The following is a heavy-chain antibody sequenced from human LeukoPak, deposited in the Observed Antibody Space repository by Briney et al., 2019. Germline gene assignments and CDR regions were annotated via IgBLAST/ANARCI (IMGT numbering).Heavy chain of an antibody. CDR2: IYYSGST. V-gene: IGHV4-31*03. J-gene: IGHJ4*02. D-gene: IGHD3-22*01. CDR1: GGSISSGGYY. Sequence: PSETLSLTCTVSGGSISSGGYYWSWIRQHPGKGLEWIGYIYYSGSTYYNPSLKSRVTISVDTSKNQFSLKLSSVTAADTAVYYCARTYDSSGYPMIDYWGQGTLVTVSS. CDR3: ARTYDSSGYPMIDY.